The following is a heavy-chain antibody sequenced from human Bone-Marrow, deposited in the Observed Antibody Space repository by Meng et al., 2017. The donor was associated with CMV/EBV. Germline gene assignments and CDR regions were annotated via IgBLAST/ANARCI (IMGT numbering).Heavy chain of an antibody. Sequence: ASVKVSCKASGYTLTGHYLHWVRQAPGQGLEWMGWISAYNGNTNYAQKLQGRVTMTTDTSTSTAYMELRSLRSDDTAVYYCARTGDDYWGQGTLVTVSS. V-gene: IGHV1-18*04. CDR2: ISAYNGNT. J-gene: IGHJ4*02. D-gene: IGHD7-27*01. CDR1: GYTLTGHY. CDR3: ARTGDDY.